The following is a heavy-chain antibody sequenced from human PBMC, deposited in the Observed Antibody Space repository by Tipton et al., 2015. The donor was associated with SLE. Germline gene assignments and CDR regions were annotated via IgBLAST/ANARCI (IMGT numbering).Heavy chain of an antibody. V-gene: IGHV4-59*08. CDR2: VFYSGIT. J-gene: IGHJ5*02. Sequence: GLVKPSETLFLTCTVSGGSISSYYWSWIRKPPGKGLEWIGNVFYSGITNDNPSLKSRIAVSVDTSKNHFSLILTSVSAADTAVYYCARHSPNWFDPWGQGMLVTVSS. CDR1: GGSISSYY. CDR3: ARHSPNWFDP.